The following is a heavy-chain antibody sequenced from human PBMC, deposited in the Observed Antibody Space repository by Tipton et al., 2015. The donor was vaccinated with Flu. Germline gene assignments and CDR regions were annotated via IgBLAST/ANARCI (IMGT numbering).Heavy chain of an antibody. CDR1: GGSISSGSYY. V-gene: IGHV4-61*02. CDR2: VYPRGSA. J-gene: IGHJ3*02. Sequence: LRLSCTVSGGSISSGSYYWSWIRQPAGKGLEWIGRVYPRGSANYNPSLKSRVTISVDTSKNQFSLNLSSVTAADTAVYYCARPHRQISDNAFEIWGQGTM. CDR3: ARPHRQISDNAFEI.